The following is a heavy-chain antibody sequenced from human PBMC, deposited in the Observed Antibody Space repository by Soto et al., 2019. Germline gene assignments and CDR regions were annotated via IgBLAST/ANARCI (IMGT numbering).Heavy chain of an antibody. CDR1: GGSISRSSYY. D-gene: IGHD1-26*01. V-gene: IGHV4-39*01. CDR3: ARQATGSYNPFDI. J-gene: IGHJ3*02. Sequence: QLQLQESGPGLVKPSETLSLTCAVSGGSISRSSYYWGWIRQPPGKGLEWIGTIYYSGSTYYNPSLKSRVTISVDTSKNLFSLKLSSVTAADTAVYYCARQATGSYNPFDIWGQGTVVTVSS. CDR2: IYYSGST.